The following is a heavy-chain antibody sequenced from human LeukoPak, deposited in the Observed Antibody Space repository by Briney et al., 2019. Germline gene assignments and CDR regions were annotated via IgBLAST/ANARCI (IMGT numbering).Heavy chain of an antibody. V-gene: IGHV4-30-2*01. CDR3: ARNYYDSSGRRYYYYYYMDV. CDR1: GGSISSGGYS. Sequence: SQTLSLTCAVSGGSISSGGYSWSWIRQPPGKGLEWIGYIYHSGSTYYNPSLKSRVTISVDRSKNQFSLKLSSVTAADTAVYYCARNYYDSSGRRYYYYYYMDVWGKGTTVTVSS. J-gene: IGHJ6*03. CDR2: IYHSGST. D-gene: IGHD3-22*01.